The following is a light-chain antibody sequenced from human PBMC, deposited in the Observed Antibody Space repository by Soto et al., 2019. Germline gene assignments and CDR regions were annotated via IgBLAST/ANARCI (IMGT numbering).Light chain of an antibody. V-gene: IGKV3-11*01. CDR2: DAS. Sequence: EIVLTQSPATLSLSPGERATLSCRASQSVSSYSAWYQQKPGQAPRLLIYDASNRATGIPARFGGSGSGTDFTLTISSLEPEDFAVYYCQQRSNLLTFGGGTKVEIK. CDR3: QQRSNLLT. CDR1: QSVSSY. J-gene: IGKJ4*01.